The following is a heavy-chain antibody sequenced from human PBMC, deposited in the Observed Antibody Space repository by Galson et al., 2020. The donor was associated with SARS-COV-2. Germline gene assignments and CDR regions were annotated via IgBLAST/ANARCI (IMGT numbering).Heavy chain of an antibody. V-gene: IGHV4-39*07. CDR1: GGSISSSSYY. J-gene: IGHJ6*02. Sequence: TLSLTCTVSGGSISSSSYYWGWIRQPPGKELEWIGSVYYSGSTYYNPSLKSRVTISVDTSKNQFSLKLSSVTAADTAVYYCAGEVVGATKYYYYYGMDVWGQGTTVTVSS. D-gene: IGHD1-26*01. CDR3: AGEVVGATKYYYYYGMDV. CDR2: VYYSGST.